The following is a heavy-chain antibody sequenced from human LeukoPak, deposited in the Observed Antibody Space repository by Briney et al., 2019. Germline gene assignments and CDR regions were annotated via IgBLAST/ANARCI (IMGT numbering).Heavy chain of an antibody. V-gene: IGHV3-7*03. D-gene: IGHD3-10*01. CDR1: GFTFSSYW. Sequence: GGSLRLSCEASGFTFSSYWMSWVRQAPGKGLEWVANIKQDGSEKYYVDSVKGRFTISRDKAKNSLYLQMNSLRAEDTAVYYCARDKVLLWFGESVAIDYWGQGTLVTVSS. J-gene: IGHJ4*02. CDR3: ARDKVLLWFGESVAIDY. CDR2: IKQDGSEK.